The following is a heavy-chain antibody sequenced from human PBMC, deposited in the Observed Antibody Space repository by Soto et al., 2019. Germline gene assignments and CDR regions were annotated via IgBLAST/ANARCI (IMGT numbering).Heavy chain of an antibody. V-gene: IGHV3-23*01. CDR1: GFTFSSYA. CDR3: AKDLRGYSGYDGDVGNWFDP. J-gene: IGHJ5*02. Sequence: EVQLLESGGGLVQPGGSLRLSCAASGFTFSSYAMSWVRQAPGKGLEWVSAISGSGGSTYYADSVKGRFTISRDNSKNTLYLQMNSLRAEDTAVYYCAKDLRGYSGYDGDVGNWFDPWGQGTLVTVSS. D-gene: IGHD5-12*01. CDR2: ISGSGGST.